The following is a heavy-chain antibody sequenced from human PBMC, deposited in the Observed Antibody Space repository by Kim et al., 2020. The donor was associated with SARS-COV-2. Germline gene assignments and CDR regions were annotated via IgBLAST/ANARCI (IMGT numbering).Heavy chain of an antibody. Sequence: SQTLSLTCAISGDSVSRNNAALNWIRQSPSRGLEWLGRTYYTSNWYNDYAVFVKSRISINPDTSKNRCSLQLNSVTPEDTAVYYCAREGNNVFGVWGQGTMVTISS. V-gene: IGHV6-1*01. CDR2: TYYTSNWYN. CDR1: GDSVSRNNAA. CDR3: AREGNNVFGV. J-gene: IGHJ3*01. D-gene: IGHD6-13*01.